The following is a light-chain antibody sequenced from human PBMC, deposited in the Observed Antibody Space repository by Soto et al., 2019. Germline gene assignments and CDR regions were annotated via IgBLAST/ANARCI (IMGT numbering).Light chain of an antibody. V-gene: IGKV3-20*01. Sequence: EIVWTQAPCTLSLSPGERATLSCRASQSVSSSYLAWYQQKPGQAPRLLIYGASSRATGIPDRFSGSGSGTDFTLTISRLEPEDFAVYYCQQYGSSSWTFGQGTKV. CDR2: GAS. J-gene: IGKJ1*01. CDR1: QSVSSSY. CDR3: QQYGSSSWT.